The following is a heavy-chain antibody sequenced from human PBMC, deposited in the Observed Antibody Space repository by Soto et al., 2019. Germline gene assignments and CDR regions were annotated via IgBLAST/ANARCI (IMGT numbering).Heavy chain of an antibody. CDR1: GGSISSYY. Sequence: SETLSLTCTVSGGSISSYYWSWIRQPPGKGLEWIGYIYYSGSTNYNPSLKSRVTISVDTSKNQFSLKLSSVTAADTAVYYCARALSGDYFNWFDPWGQGTLVTVSS. J-gene: IGHJ5*02. D-gene: IGHD4-17*01. CDR2: IYYSGST. CDR3: ARALSGDYFNWFDP. V-gene: IGHV4-59*01.